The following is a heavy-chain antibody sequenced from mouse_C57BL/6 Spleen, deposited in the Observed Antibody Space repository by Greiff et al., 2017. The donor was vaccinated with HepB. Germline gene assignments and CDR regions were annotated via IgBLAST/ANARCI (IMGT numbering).Heavy chain of an antibody. Sequence: VQLQQSGAELVRPGTSVKMSCKASGYTFTNYWIGWAKQRPGHGLEWIGDIYPGGGYTNYNEKFKGKATLTADKSSSKAYMQFSSMTSEDSAIYYCARESYDGSNYYIDYWGKGTTLTVST. CDR1: GYTFTNYW. J-gene: IGHJ2*01. CDR3: ARESYDGSNYYIDY. CDR2: IYPGGGYT. D-gene: IGHD1-1*01. V-gene: IGHV1-63*01.